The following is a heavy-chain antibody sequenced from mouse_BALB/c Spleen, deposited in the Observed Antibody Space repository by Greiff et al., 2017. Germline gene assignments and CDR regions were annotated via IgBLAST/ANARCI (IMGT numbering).Heavy chain of an antibody. V-gene: IGHV5-6-3*01. CDR3: ARDRGTTVPFAY. D-gene: IGHD1-1*01. J-gene: IGHJ3*01. CDR1: GFTFSSYG. Sequence: EVQGVESGGGLVQPGGSLKLSCAASGFTFSSYGMSWIRQTPDKRLELVATINSNGGSTYYPDSVKGRFTISRDNAKNTLYLQMSSLKSEDTAMYYCARDRGTTVPFAYWGQGTLVTVSA. CDR2: INSNGGST.